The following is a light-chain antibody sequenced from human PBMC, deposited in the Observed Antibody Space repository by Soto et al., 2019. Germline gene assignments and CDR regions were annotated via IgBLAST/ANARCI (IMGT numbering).Light chain of an antibody. CDR1: RSNIGVNT. V-gene: IGLV1-44*01. CDR2: TSN. Sequence: QSVLTQPPSASGTPGQTVTISCSGGRSNIGVNTLNWYQHLPGTAPKLLISTSNWRPSGVRDRFSGSKSGTSASLAISGLQSDDEADYYCAAWDDSLNAVVFGGGTKLTVL. CDR3: AAWDDSLNAVV. J-gene: IGLJ2*01.